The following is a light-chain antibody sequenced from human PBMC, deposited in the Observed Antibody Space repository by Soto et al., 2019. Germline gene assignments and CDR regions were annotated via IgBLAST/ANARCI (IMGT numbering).Light chain of an antibody. CDR2: EVT. V-gene: IGLV2-8*01. CDR3: NSFAGSNNVL. J-gene: IGLJ2*01. CDR1: SSDVGGYNY. Sequence: QSALTQPPSASGSPGQSVTISCTGTSSDVGGYNYVSWYQQHPGKAPKLMIYEVTKRPSGVPDRFSGSKSGNTASLTVSGLQAEDEDDYYCNSFAGSNNVLFGGGT.